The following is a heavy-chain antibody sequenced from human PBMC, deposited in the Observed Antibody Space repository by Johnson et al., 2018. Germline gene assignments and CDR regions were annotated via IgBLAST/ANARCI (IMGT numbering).Heavy chain of an antibody. CDR2: ISGSGGST. Sequence: QLVESGGGLVQPGGSLRLSCAASGFTFSSYAMSWVRQAPGKGLEWVSAISGSGGSTYYADSVKGRFTISRDNSKNTLYRQMNSLRAEDTDVYYCEKGNSSSWYSAFDIWGQGTMVTVSS. CDR1: GFTFSSYA. J-gene: IGHJ3*02. V-gene: IGHV3-23*04. D-gene: IGHD6-13*01. CDR3: EKGNSSSWYSAFDI.